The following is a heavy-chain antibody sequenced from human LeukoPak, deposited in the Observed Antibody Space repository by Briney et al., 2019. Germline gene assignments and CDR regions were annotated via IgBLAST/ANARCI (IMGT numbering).Heavy chain of an antibody. Sequence: ASVKVSCKASGYTFTTYYIHWVRQAPGQGLEWMGMIDPSGGNTNYAQNFQGRVTMTRDTSTTTVYMELTSLRSEDTAVYYCARQVRHSSGWGFDSWGQGTLVTVSS. J-gene: IGHJ4*02. V-gene: IGHV1-46*01. CDR3: ARQVRHSSGWGFDS. CDR1: GYTFTTYY. D-gene: IGHD6-19*01. CDR2: IDPSGGNT.